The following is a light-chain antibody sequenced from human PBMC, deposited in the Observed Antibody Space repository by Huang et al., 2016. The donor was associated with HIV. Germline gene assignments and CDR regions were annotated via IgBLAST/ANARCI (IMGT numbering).Light chain of an antibody. CDR1: QSVSSF. V-gene: IGKV3-11*01. CDR3: HQRSTWPRWT. CDR2: DTS. Sequence: EIVLTQSPATLSLSPGERATLSCRASQSVSSFLAWYQQKPGQAPRLLIFDTSNRATGIPARFSGSGSGTDFTLTISSLEPEDFAVYYCHQRSTWPRWTFGQGTKVEIK. J-gene: IGKJ1*01.